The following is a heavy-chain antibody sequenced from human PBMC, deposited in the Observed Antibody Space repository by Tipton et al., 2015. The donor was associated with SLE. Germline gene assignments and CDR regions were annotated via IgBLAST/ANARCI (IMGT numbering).Heavy chain of an antibody. Sequence: TLSLTCTVSGGSISSGDYYWSWIRQPPGKGLEWIGYIYYSGSTNYNPSLKSRVTISVDTSKNQFSLRLTSVTAPDTAVFYCARGPGTSSSHWGQGTLVTVSS. V-gene: IGHV4-30-4*01. CDR2: IYYSGST. CDR1: GGSISSGDYY. D-gene: IGHD6-6*01. J-gene: IGHJ4*02. CDR3: ARGPGTSSSH.